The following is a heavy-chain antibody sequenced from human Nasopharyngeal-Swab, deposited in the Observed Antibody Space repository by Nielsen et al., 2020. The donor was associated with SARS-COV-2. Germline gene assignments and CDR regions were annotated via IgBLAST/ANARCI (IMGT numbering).Heavy chain of an antibody. Sequence: GESLKISCKGSGYSFTSYWIGWVRQMPGKGLEWMGIIYPGDSYTNYSPSFQGHVTISADKSISTAYLQWSSLKAPDTAMYYCARHLPVQQLVDYWGQGTLVTVSS. D-gene: IGHD6-13*01. V-gene: IGHV5-51*01. CDR3: ARHLPVQQLVDY. CDR2: IYPGDSYT. J-gene: IGHJ4*02. CDR1: GYSFTSYW.